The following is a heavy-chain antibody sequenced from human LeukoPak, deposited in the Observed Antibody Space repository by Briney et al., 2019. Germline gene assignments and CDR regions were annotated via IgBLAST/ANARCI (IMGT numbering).Heavy chain of an antibody. J-gene: IGHJ4*02. CDR1: GGSISSYY. D-gene: IGHD3-10*01. V-gene: IGHV4-59*01. CDR2: IYYSGST. CDR3: ARVVKLWFGEFRGYFDY. Sequence: SETLSLTCTVSGGSISSYYWSWIRQPPGKGLEWIGYIYYSGSTNYNPSLKSRVTISADTSKNQFSLKLSSVTAADTAVYYCARVVKLWFGEFRGYFDYWGQGTLVTVSS.